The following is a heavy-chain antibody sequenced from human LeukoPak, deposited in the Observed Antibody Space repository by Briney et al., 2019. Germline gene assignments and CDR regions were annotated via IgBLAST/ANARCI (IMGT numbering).Heavy chain of an antibody. CDR2: ISYDGSNK. CDR3: ARGDKQLVFNRNKGGFDP. V-gene: IGHV3-30*03. Sequence: GGSLRLSCAASGFTLSSYSMNWVRQAPGKGLEWVTIISYDGSNKYYADSVKGRFTISRDNSKNTLYLQMNSLRTEDTAVYYCARGDKQLVFNRNKGGFDPWGQGTLVTVSS. D-gene: IGHD6-13*01. J-gene: IGHJ5*02. CDR1: GFTLSSYS.